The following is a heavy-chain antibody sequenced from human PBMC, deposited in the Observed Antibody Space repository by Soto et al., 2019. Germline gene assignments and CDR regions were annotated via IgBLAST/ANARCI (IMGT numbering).Heavy chain of an antibody. V-gene: IGHV1-46*03. Sequence: ASVKVSCKASGGTFSSYAISWVRQAPGQGLEWMGIINPSVGTTNYAQKFQGRVTMTRDTSTSTVYMELSSLRSEDTAVYYCARAIAVAGTGGAFDIWGQGTMVTVSS. CDR3: ARAIAVAGTGGAFDI. CDR2: INPSVGTT. J-gene: IGHJ3*02. CDR1: GGTFSSYA. D-gene: IGHD6-19*01.